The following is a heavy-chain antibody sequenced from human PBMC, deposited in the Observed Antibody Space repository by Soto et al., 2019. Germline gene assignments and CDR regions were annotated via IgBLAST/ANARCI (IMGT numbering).Heavy chain of an antibody. D-gene: IGHD6-6*01. CDR1: GFTFRDHW. CDR2: IDFDGSVT. V-gene: IGHV3-74*01. CDR3: ARVPSSSSLALFFDY. J-gene: IGHJ4*02. Sequence: GGSLRLSCVASGFTFRDHWMHWVRRPPGKGLAWVARIDFDGSVTNYADSVQGRFTISRHNSKNTLYLQMNSLRAEDTAVYYCARVPSSSSLALFFDYWGQGTLVT.